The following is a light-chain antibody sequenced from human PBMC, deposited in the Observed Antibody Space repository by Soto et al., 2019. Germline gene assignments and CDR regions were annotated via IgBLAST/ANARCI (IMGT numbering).Light chain of an antibody. Sequence: DRQSAQSASTVSASGGESITITCRASQTISSWLAWYQQKGGQAPKLLISKASILDSGVPSRFSGSGSGTEFNLTISSLQPEDFATYYCQQYNSFIWTFGQGTKVDIK. CDR2: KAS. J-gene: IGKJ1*01. CDR3: QQYNSFIWT. V-gene: IGKV1-5*03. CDR1: QTISSW.